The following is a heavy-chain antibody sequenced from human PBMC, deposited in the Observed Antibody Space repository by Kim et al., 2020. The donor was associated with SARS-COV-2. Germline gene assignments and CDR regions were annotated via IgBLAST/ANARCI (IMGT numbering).Heavy chain of an antibody. D-gene: IGHD1-26*01. CDR3: ARDPRYGSLYYYGMDA. V-gene: IGHV3-21*01. J-gene: IGHJ6*01. Sequence: GSLRLSCAASGFTFKNYNMNWVRQAPGKGLEWVSSISNNSFYIYYADSVKGRFTVSRDNAKNSLYLHLNSLRAEDTAVYYCARDPRYGSLYYYGMDAWGQGTTVTVSS. CDR2: ISNNSFYI. CDR1: GFTFKNYN.